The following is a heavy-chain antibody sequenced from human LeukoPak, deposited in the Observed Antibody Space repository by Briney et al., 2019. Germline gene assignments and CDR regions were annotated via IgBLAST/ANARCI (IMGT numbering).Heavy chain of an antibody. Sequence: ASVKVSCKASGYTFTRYAMHWVRQAPGQRPEWMGWSNAGNGNTKYSQEFQGRVTITRDTSASTAYMELSSLRSEDMAVYYCARAHGPQWAFDIWGQGTAVTVSS. D-gene: IGHD6-19*01. CDR3: ARAHGPQWAFDI. V-gene: IGHV1-3*02. J-gene: IGHJ3*02. CDR1: GYTFTRYA. CDR2: SNAGNGNT.